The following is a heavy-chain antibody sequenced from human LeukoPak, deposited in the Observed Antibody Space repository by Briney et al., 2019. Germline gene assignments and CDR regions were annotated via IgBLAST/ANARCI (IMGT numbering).Heavy chain of an antibody. J-gene: IGHJ4*02. D-gene: IGHD6-6*01. CDR3: ATWGIAARQGGY. CDR2: ISSSSSYI. CDR1: GFTFSSYS. Sequence: GSLRLSCAAFGFTFSSYSMNWVRQAPGKGLEWVSSISSSSSYIYYADSVKGRFTISRDNAKNSLYLQMNSLRAEDTAVYYCATWGIAARQGGYWGQGTLVTVSS. V-gene: IGHV3-21*01.